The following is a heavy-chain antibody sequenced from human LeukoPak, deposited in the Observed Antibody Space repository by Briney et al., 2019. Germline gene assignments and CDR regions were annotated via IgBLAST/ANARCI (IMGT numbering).Heavy chain of an antibody. J-gene: IGHJ4*02. CDR3: ARVARVRGVTTSLYYFDY. V-gene: IGHV4-59*12. CDR1: GVSISSYY. Sequence: SETLSLTGTGAGVSISSYYWSWIRQPPGKGREGGGYIYYSGSTNYNPSLKSRVTISVDTSKNQFSLKLSSVPAADTAVYYCARVARVRGVTTSLYYFDYWGQGTLVTVSS. CDR2: IYYSGST. D-gene: IGHD3-10*01.